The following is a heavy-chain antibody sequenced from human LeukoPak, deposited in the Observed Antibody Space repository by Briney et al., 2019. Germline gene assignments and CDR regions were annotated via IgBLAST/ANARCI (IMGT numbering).Heavy chain of an antibody. CDR2: INSDESIT. CDR3: ARAVSFDY. J-gene: IGHJ4*02. CDR1: GFTFHTYW. V-gene: IGHV3-74*01. D-gene: IGHD3-16*01. Sequence: GGSLRLSCAASGFTFHTYWMHWVRQTPEKGLEWVSRINSDESITTYADSVKGRFTISRDNAKNSLYLQMNSLRAEDTAVYYCARAVSFDYWGQGTLVTVSS.